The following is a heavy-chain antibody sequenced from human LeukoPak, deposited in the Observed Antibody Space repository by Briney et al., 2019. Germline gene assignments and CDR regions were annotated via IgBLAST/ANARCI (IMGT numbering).Heavy chain of an antibody. CDR2: IYSGGST. V-gene: IGHV3-66*01. Sequence: PGGSLRLSCAASGFTVSSNYMSWVRQAPGKGLEWVSVIYSGGSTYYADSVKGRFTISRDNSKNTLYLQMNSLRAEDTAVYYCAKGRSLSYDFWSGRSTMDVWGKGTTVTVSS. CDR3: AKGRSLSYDFWSGRSTMDV. D-gene: IGHD3-3*01. J-gene: IGHJ6*03. CDR1: GFTVSSNY.